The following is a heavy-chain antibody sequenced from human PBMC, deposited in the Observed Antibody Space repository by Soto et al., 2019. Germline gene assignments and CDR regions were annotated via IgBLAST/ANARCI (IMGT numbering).Heavy chain of an antibody. CDR1: GGSISSRSYY. CDR2: IYYSGST. CDR3: ARHPLHITMVRGGDLYFDY. J-gene: IGHJ4*02. V-gene: IGHV4-39*01. Sequence: SETLSLTCTVSGGSISSRSYYWGWIRQPPGKGLEWIGSIYYSGSTYYNPSLKSRVTISVDTSKNQFSLKLSSVTAADTAVYYCARHPLHITMVRGGDLYFDYWGQGTLVTVSS. D-gene: IGHD3-10*01.